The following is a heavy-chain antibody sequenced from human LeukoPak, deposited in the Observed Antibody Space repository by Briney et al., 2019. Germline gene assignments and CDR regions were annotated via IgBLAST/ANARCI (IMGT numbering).Heavy chain of an antibody. CDR1: GGSISSYY. CDR2: IYYSGST. J-gene: IGHJ4*02. D-gene: IGHD3-22*01. CDR3: ASAREYYDSSGYYYFGGFDY. Sequence: PSQTLSLTCTVSGGSISSYYWSWIRQPPGKGLEWIGYIYYSGSTNYNPSLKSRVTISVDTSKNQFSLELSSVTAADTAVYYCASAREYYDSSGYYYFGGFDYWGQGTLVTVSS. V-gene: IGHV4-59*01.